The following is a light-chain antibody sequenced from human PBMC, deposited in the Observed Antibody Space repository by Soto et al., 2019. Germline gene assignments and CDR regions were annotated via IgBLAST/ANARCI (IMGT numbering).Light chain of an antibody. Sequence: EVVLTQSPDTLSLSPGERATLFCRASQSIRSQLAWYQQKPGQPPRLLICDASNRATGVPTRFSGSGSGTDVTLTISRLQPEDFAVYYCQQRCEWPLTFGQGTRLEI. CDR2: DAS. J-gene: IGKJ5*01. CDR1: QSIRSQ. CDR3: QQRCEWPLT. V-gene: IGKV3-11*01.